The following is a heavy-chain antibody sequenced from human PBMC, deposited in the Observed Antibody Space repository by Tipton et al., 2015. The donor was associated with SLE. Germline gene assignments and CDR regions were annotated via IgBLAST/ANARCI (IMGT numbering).Heavy chain of an antibody. D-gene: IGHD2-21*01. Sequence: TLSLTCTVSDDSISNYYWSWIRQPPGKGLEWIGFIYYSGSTDYNPSLKSRVSLGVDTSKNQFSLKLRSVTAADTAVYYCARDLGGDFDSWGQGTRVTVSS. CDR1: DDSISNYY. J-gene: IGHJ4*02. CDR2: IYYSGST. V-gene: IGHV4-59*01. CDR3: ARDLGGDFDS.